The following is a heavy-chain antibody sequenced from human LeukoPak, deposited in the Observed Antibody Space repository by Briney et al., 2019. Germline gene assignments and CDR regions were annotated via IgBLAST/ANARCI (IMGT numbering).Heavy chain of an antibody. CDR2: ISSSSSYI. D-gene: IGHD3-10*01. V-gene: IGHV3-21*01. CDR3: ASDPPKIYYGSGSFDY. Sequence: KSGGSLRLSCAASGFTFSSYSMNWVRQAPGKGLEWVSSISSSSSYIYYADSVKGRFTISRDNAKNSLYLQMNSLRAEDTAVYYCASDPPKIYYGSGSFDYWGQGTLVTVSS. J-gene: IGHJ4*02. CDR1: GFTFSSYS.